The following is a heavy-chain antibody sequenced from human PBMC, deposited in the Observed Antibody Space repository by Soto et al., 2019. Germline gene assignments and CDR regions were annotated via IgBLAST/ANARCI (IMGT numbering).Heavy chain of an antibody. Sequence: EVQLLESGGGLVQPGGSLRLSCAASGFTFSSYAMSWVRQAPGKGLEWVSAISGSGGSTYYAASVKGRFTISRDNSKNTLYLQSTSLSDEDTAVYYCAKVVRGYRGGMDVWGQGTTVTVSS. CDR2: ISGSGGST. J-gene: IGHJ6*02. D-gene: IGHD5-12*01. V-gene: IGHV3-23*01. CDR3: AKVVRGYRGGMDV. CDR1: GFTFSSYA.